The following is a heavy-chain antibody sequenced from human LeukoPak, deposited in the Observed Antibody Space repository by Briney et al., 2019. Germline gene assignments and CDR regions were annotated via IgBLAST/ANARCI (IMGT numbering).Heavy chain of an antibody. CDR1: GGSMSGYY. CDR2: IYTSGSS. Sequence: SETLSLTCTVSGGSMSGYYWSWIRQPAGKGLEWIGRIYTSGSSNYNPPLKSRVTMSVDTSKNQFSLKLSSVTAADTAVYYCTRGQLYSSSWITDAFDIWGQGTMVTVSS. V-gene: IGHV4-4*07. CDR3: TRGQLYSSSWITDAFDI. D-gene: IGHD6-13*01. J-gene: IGHJ3*02.